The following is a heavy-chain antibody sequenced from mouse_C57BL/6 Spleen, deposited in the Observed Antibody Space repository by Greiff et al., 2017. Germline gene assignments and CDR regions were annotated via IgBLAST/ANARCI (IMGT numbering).Heavy chain of an antibody. CDR3: ARWNGNYVGYYAMDY. J-gene: IGHJ4*01. CDR2: IDPSDSYT. V-gene: IGHV1-69*01. CDR1: GYTFTSYW. Sequence: QVQLKQPGAELVMPGASVKLSCKASGYTFTSYWMHWVKQRPGQGLEWIGEIDPSDSYTNYNQKFKGKSTLTVDKSSSTAYMQLSSLTSEDSAVYYCARWNGNYVGYYAMDYWGQGTSVTVSS. D-gene: IGHD2-1*01.